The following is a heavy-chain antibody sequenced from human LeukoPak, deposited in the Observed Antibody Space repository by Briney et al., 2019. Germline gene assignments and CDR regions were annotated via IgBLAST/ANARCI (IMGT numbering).Heavy chain of an antibody. D-gene: IGHD3-22*01. CDR2: VHISGST. Sequence: SETLSLTCTVSGDSLNSYHWSWIRQSAGKGLQWIGRVHISGSTNYNPSLRSRVAISMDKSKNQFSLKLNSVTAADTAVYYCARDDSSRDGSGGYHDWGQGTLVTVSS. V-gene: IGHV4-4*07. CDR1: GDSLNSYH. CDR3: ARDDSSRDGSGGYHD. J-gene: IGHJ4*02.